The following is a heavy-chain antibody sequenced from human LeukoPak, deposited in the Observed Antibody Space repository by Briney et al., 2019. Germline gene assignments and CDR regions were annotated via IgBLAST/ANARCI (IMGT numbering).Heavy chain of an antibody. V-gene: IGHV4-59*01. CDR3: GRGTGELVFDY. J-gene: IGHJ4*02. Sequence: SETLSLTCTVSGGSISSYYWSWIRQPPGKGLEWTGYIYHSGSTNHNPSLKSRVTISVDTSKNQFSLKLSSVTAADMAVYYCGRGTGELVFDYWGQGTLVTVSS. D-gene: IGHD3-10*01. CDR2: IYHSGST. CDR1: GGSISSYY.